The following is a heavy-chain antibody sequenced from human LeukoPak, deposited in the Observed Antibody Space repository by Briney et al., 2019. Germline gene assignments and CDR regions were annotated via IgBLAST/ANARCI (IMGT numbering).Heavy chain of an antibody. CDR2: IYTSGST. Sequence: PSETLSLTCTVSGGSISSYYWSWIRQPAGKGLEWIGRIYTSGSTNYNPSLKRLVTISVDKSKNQFSLKLSSVTAADTAVYYCARGEYSYGFLDYFDYWGQGTLVTVSS. D-gene: IGHD5-18*01. CDR1: GGSISSYY. J-gene: IGHJ4*02. CDR3: ARGEYSYGFLDYFDY. V-gene: IGHV4-4*07.